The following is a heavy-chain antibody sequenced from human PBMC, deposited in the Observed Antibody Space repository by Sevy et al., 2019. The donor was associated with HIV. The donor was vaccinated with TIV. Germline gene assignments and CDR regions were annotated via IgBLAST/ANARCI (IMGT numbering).Heavy chain of an antibody. D-gene: IGHD2-8*01. CDR1: GGTFSSYA. J-gene: IGHJ6*02. Sequence: ASVKVSCKASGGTFSSYAISWVRQAPGQGLEWMGGIIPIFGTANYAQKFQGRVTITADESMSTAYMELGGLRSEDTAVYYCARVMGLSDLYGMDVWGQGTTVNVSS. V-gene: IGHV1-69*13. CDR2: IIPIFGTA. CDR3: ARVMGLSDLYGMDV.